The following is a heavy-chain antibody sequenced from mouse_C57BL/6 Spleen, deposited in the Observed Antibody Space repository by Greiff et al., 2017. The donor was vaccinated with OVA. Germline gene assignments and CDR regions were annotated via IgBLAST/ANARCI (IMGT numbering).Heavy chain of an antibody. CDR2: IYPGSGNT. D-gene: IGHD2-4*01. CDR1: GYTFTDYY. J-gene: IGHJ3*01. V-gene: IGHV1-76*01. CDR3: ARGDDYPWFAY. Sequence: VMLVESGAELVRPGASVKLSCKASGYTFTDYYINWVKQRPGQGLEWIARIYPGSGNTYYNEKFKGKATLTAEKSSSTAYMQLSSLTSEDSAVYFCARGDDYPWFAYWGQGTLVTVSA.